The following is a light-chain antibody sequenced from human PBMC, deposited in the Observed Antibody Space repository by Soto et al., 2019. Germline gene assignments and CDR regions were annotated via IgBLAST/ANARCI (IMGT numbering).Light chain of an antibody. V-gene: IGKV1-39*01. CDR2: SAS. CDR1: ETIYKY. J-gene: IGKJ2*01. Sequence: DIQMTQSPSSLSASVGDRVTITCRASETIYKYLHWYQQKPGKAPKLLIHSASSLQSGVPSRFSGSGAGTDFALTISSLHPEDFATFSCHQSYTTPYTFGKGTKLEIK. CDR3: HQSYTTPYT.